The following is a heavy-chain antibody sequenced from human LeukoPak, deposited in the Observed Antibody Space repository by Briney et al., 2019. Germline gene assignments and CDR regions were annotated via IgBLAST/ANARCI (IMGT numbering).Heavy chain of an antibody. Sequence: AGGSLRLSCTVSGFTVSSNSMSWVRQAPGKGLEWVSFIYSDNTHYSDSVKGRFTISRDNSKNTLYLQMNSLRAEDTAVYYCAKDRRAGSYDYWGQGTLVTVSS. V-gene: IGHV3-53*01. CDR2: IYSDNT. CDR1: GFTVSSNS. CDR3: AKDRRAGSYDY. D-gene: IGHD3-10*01. J-gene: IGHJ4*02.